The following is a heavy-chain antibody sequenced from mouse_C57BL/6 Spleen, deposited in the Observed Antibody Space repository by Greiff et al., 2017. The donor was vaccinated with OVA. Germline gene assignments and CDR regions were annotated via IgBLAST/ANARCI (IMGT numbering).Heavy chain of an antibody. CDR1: GYTFTGYW. Sequence: VKLVESGAELMKPGASVKLSCKATGYTFTGYWIEWVKQRPGHGLEWIGEILPGSGSTNSNEKFKGKATFTADTSSNTAYMQLSSLTTEDSAIYYCARRERYYGSSWYFDVWGTGTTVTVSS. V-gene: IGHV1-9*01. CDR3: ARRERYYGSSWYFDV. D-gene: IGHD1-1*01. CDR2: ILPGSGST. J-gene: IGHJ1*03.